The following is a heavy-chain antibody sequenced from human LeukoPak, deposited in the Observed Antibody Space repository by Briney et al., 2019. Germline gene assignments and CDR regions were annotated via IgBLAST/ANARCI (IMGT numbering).Heavy chain of an antibody. Sequence: GGSLRLSCAASGFTFSSYGMHWVRQAPGKGLEWVAFIRYDGSNKYYADSVKGRFTISRDNSRNTLYLQINSLRAEDTAVYHCAKDLIDYGEYGLDYWGQGTPVTVSS. CDR2: IRYDGSNK. J-gene: IGHJ4*02. CDR3: AKDLIDYGEYGLDY. CDR1: GFTFSSYG. D-gene: IGHD4-17*01. V-gene: IGHV3-30*02.